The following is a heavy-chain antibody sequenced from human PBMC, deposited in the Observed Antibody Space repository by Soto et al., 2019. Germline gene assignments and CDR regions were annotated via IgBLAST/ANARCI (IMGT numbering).Heavy chain of an antibody. CDR1: CASISSYY. CDR3: ASADPSYFAS. CDR2: IYYSGST. Sequence: SETLSLTCTVSCASISSYYWSWIRQPPGKGLEWIGYIYYSGSTNCNPSLKSRVTISVDTSKNQFSLKLSSVTAADTAVYYCASADPSYFASWGQETLVTVSS. V-gene: IGHV4-59*01. J-gene: IGHJ4*02.